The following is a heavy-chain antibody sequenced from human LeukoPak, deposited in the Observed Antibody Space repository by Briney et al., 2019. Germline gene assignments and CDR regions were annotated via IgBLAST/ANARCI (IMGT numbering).Heavy chain of an antibody. Sequence: GGSLRLSCAASGFTVSSNYMSWVRQAPGKGLEWVSVIYSGGSTYYADSVKGRFTISRHNSKNTLYLQMNSLRAEDTAVYYCARLKADFWSGYSSGMDVWGQGTTVTVPS. CDR1: GFTVSSNY. D-gene: IGHD3-3*01. CDR2: IYSGGST. V-gene: IGHV3-53*04. CDR3: ARLKADFWSGYSSGMDV. J-gene: IGHJ6*02.